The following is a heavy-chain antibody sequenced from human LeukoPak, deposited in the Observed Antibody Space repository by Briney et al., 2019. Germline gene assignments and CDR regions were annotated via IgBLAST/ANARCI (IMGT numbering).Heavy chain of an antibody. D-gene: IGHD4-17*01. CDR1: CGSISSYY. CDR3: ARGGFYGDYVHAFDI. J-gene: IGHJ3*02. V-gene: IGHV4-59*08. Sequence: PSETLSLTCTVSCGSISSYYWSWIRQPPGKGLVWIVYIYNSVSTNYNPSLKNRPTTTVDTSTNKFSLWISCLTAADTAVYYCARGGFYGDYVHAFDICGQGTTVTVSS. CDR2: IYNSVST.